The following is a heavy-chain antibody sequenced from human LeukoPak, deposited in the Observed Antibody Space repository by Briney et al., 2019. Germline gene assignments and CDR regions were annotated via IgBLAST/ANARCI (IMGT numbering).Heavy chain of an antibody. V-gene: IGHV4-39*01. J-gene: IGHJ4*02. Sequence: SETLSLTCTASGGSISSSSYYWGWIRQPPGKGLEWIGSIYYSGSTYYNPSLKSRVTISVDTSKNQFSLKLSSVTAADTAVYYCARHPAGRGVDYWGQGTLVTVSS. CDR1: GGSISSSSYY. D-gene: IGHD6-13*01. CDR3: ARHPAGRGVDY. CDR2: IYYSGST.